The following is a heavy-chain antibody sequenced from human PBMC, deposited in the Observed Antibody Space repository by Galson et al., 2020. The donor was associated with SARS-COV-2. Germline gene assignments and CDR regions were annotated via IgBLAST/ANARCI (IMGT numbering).Heavy chain of an antibody. V-gene: IGHV1-2*02. CDR2: INPKSGGT. Sequence: ASVKVSCTASGYTFTGYYIHWVRQAPGQGPEWLGWINPKSGGTNHAQKFQGRVTMTRDTSISTVYMELTRLRSDDTAVYYCARDPATVTTNFYVMDVWGQGTTVTVSS. CDR1: GYTFTGYY. D-gene: IGHD4-17*01. J-gene: IGHJ6*02. CDR3: ARDPATVTTNFYVMDV.